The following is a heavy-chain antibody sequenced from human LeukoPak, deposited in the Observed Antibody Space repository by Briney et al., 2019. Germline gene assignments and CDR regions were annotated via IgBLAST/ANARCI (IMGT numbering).Heavy chain of an antibody. CDR1: GYSFTSYW. V-gene: IGHV5-51*01. CDR2: IYPGDSDT. Sequence: GESLKISCKGSGYSFTSYWIGWVRQMPGKGLEWMGIIYPGDSDTRYSPSFQGQVTISADKSISTAYLQWCSLKASDTAMYYCARHKVNYYGSGSYFYGMDVWGKGTTVTVSS. D-gene: IGHD3-10*01. CDR3: ARHKVNYYGSGSYFYGMDV. J-gene: IGHJ6*04.